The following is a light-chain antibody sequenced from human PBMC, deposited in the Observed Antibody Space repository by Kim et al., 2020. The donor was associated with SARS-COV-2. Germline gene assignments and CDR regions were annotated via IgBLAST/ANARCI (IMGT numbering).Light chain of an antibody. J-gene: IGKJ5*01. CDR1: PGVSNY. Sequence: GPLSLFPGDRPTLSCRASPGVSNYLAWYQQNPGQAPRLLIFEASKRAAGIPARFSGSGSGTDFTLTISRLEPGDSAVYFCQQRGSFGQGTRLEIK. CDR3: QQRGS. CDR2: EAS. V-gene: IGKV3-11*01.